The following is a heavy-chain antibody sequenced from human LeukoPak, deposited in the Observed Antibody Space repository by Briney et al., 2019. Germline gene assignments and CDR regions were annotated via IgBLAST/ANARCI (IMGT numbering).Heavy chain of an antibody. CDR3: AREGLGITGTELAVGYL. CDR1: GGTFSSYA. V-gene: IGHV1-69*05. Sequence: GASVKVSCKASGGTFSSYAISWVRQAPGQGLEWMGGIIPIFGTANYAQKFQGRVTITTDESTSTAYMELSSLRSEDTAVYYCAREGLGITGTELAVGYLWGQGTLVTVSS. J-gene: IGHJ4*02. CDR2: IIPIFGTA. D-gene: IGHD1-7*01.